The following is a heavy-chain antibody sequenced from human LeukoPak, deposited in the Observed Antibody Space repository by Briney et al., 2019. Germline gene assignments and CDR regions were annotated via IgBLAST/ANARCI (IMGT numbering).Heavy chain of an antibody. V-gene: IGHV4-59*08. D-gene: IGHD6-13*01. Sequence: SETLSLTCTVSGDSISTYYWSWIRQPPGKGLEWIGYIYYSGSTNYNPSLKSRITISVDTSKNQFSLKLSSVTAADTAVYHCARGYSSSWHLNWFDPWGQGTLVTVSS. J-gene: IGHJ5*02. CDR1: GDSISTYY. CDR3: ARGYSSSWHLNWFDP. CDR2: IYYSGST.